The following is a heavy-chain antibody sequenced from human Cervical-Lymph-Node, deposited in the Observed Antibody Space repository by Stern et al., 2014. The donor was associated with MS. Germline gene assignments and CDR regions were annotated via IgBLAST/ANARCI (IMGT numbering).Heavy chain of an antibody. CDR1: GYTFSNYG. Sequence: QVQLVQSGAEVKKPGASVKVSCRASGYTFSNYGLMWVRQAPGQGLEWMGWISAYNGHTNYAQKFQGRVTLTTDTSTSTAYMELRSLRSDDTALYYCARGGGRSMDVWGQGTTVTVSS. J-gene: IGHJ6*02. CDR2: ISAYNGHT. CDR3: ARGGGRSMDV. D-gene: IGHD3-16*01. V-gene: IGHV1-18*01.